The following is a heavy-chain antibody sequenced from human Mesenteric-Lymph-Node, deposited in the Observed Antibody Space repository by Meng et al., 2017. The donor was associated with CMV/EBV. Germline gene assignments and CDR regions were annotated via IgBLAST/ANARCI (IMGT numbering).Heavy chain of an antibody. CDR2: IWYDGSNK. V-gene: IGHV3-33*01. J-gene: IGHJ4*02. CDR1: GFTFSSYG. D-gene: IGHD6-13*01. Sequence: GESLKISCAASGFTFSSYGMHWVRQAPGKGLEWVAVIWYDGSNKYYADSVKGRFTISRDTSKNTLYLQMNSLRAEDTAMYYCARATLAAAFDYWGQGTLVTVSS. CDR3: ARATLAAAFDY.